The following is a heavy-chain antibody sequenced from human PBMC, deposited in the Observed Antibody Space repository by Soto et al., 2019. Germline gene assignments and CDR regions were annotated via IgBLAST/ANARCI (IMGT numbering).Heavy chain of an antibody. V-gene: IGHV1-18*01. CDR1: GYTFTSYG. Sequence: ASVKVSCKASGYTFTSYGISWVRQAPGQGLEWMGWISAYNGNTNYSPSLRSRLTITKDTSKNQVVLTMTNMDPVDTATYYCAHFYSGGIPRFDYWGQGTQVTVSS. D-gene: IGHD2-21*02. CDR2: ISAYNGNT. J-gene: IGHJ4*02. CDR3: AHFYSGGIPRFDY.